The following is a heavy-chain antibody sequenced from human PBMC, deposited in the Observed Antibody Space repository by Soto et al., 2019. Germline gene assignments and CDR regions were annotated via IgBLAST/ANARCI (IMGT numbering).Heavy chain of an antibody. J-gene: IGHJ4*02. CDR1: GFTFSSYG. V-gene: IGHV3-33*06. CDR3: AKGCAGYYSGWYQRGGFDY. D-gene: IGHD6-19*01. CDR2: IWYDGSNK. Sequence: QVQLVESGGGVVQPGRSLRLSCAASGFTFSSYGMHWVRQAPGKGLEWVAVIWYDGSNKYYADSVKGRFTTSRDNSKNTLYLQMNRLRGEDTGVYYCAKGCAGYYSGWYQRGGFDYWGQGTLVTVSS.